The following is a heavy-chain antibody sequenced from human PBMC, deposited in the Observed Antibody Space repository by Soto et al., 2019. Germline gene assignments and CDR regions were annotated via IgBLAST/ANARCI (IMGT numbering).Heavy chain of an antibody. V-gene: IGHV3-21*01. Sequence: GGSLRLCCAASGFTFSRNGMHWVRQAPGKGLEWVSSISSSSSYIYYADSVKGRFTISRDNAKNSLYLQMNSLRAEDTAVYYCAREGIGAFDIWGQGTMVTV. J-gene: IGHJ3*02. CDR2: ISSSSSYI. CDR3: AREGIGAFDI. CDR1: GFTFSRNG. D-gene: IGHD1-20*01.